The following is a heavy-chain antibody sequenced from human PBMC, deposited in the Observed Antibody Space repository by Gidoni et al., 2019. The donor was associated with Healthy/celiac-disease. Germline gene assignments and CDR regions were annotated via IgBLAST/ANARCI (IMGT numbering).Heavy chain of an antibody. J-gene: IGHJ6*02. CDR3: ARDWYCSSTSCYSVDGMDV. CDR1: GGTFSSYA. CDR2: IIPIFGTA. D-gene: IGHD2-2*02. Sequence: QVQLVQSGAEVKKPGSSVKVSCKASGGTFSSYAISWVRQAPGQGLEWMGGIIPIFGTANYAQKFQGRVTITADKSTSTAYMELSSLRSEDTAVYYCARDWYCSSTSCYSVDGMDVWGQGTTVTVSS. V-gene: IGHV1-69*06.